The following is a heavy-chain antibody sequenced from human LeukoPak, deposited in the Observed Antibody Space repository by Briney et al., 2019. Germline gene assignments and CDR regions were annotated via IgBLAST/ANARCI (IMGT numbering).Heavy chain of an antibody. Sequence: GGSLRLSCAASGSTFSSYAMSWVRQAPGKGLEWVSAISGSGGSTYYADSVKGRFTISRDNSKNTLYLQMNSLRAEDTAVYYCAKDPVRGYSYGGFDYWGQGTLVTVSS. D-gene: IGHD5-18*01. CDR2: ISGSGGST. J-gene: IGHJ4*02. V-gene: IGHV3-23*01. CDR1: GSTFSSYA. CDR3: AKDPVRGYSYGGFDY.